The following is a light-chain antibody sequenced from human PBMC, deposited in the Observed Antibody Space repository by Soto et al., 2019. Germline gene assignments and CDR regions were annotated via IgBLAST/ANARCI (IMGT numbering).Light chain of an antibody. Sequence: DIQMTQSPSTLSASVGDRVIITCRASQSISNWLAWYQQKPGKAPKLLIYDASSLESGVPSRFSDSGSGTEFTLTISSLQPDDFVTYYCQQYNTNSWTFGQGTKVEIK. V-gene: IGKV1-5*01. J-gene: IGKJ1*01. CDR2: DAS. CDR3: QQYNTNSWT. CDR1: QSISNW.